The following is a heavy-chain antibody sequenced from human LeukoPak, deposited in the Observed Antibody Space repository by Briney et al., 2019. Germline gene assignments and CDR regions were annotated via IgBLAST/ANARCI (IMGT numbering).Heavy chain of an antibody. CDR2: IYHSGST. CDR1: GYSISSGYY. Sequence: SETLSLTCAVSGYSISSGYYWGSIRQPPRNGLEWIGSIYHSGSTYYNPSLKSRVTISVDTSKNQFSLKLSSVTAADTAVYYCARHNNFWSGYYTHNIFDYWGQGTLVTVSS. V-gene: IGHV4-38-2*01. D-gene: IGHD3-3*01. J-gene: IGHJ4*02. CDR3: ARHNNFWSGYYTHNIFDY.